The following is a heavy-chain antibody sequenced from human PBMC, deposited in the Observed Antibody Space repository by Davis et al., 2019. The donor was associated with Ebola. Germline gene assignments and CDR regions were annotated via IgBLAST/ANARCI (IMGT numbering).Heavy chain of an antibody. V-gene: IGHV4-38-2*01. CDR1: GSSISSGYY. Sequence: PSETLSLTFAVSGSSISSGYYWGWIRQPPGKGLEWIGSIYHSRGTYYNPSLKSRVTISVDTSKNQFSLKLSSVTAADMAVYYCARAGTLYYDFWSGDFSWFDPWGQGTLVTVCS. D-gene: IGHD3-3*01. CDR2: IYHSRGT. CDR3: ARAGTLYYDFWSGDFSWFDP. J-gene: IGHJ5*02.